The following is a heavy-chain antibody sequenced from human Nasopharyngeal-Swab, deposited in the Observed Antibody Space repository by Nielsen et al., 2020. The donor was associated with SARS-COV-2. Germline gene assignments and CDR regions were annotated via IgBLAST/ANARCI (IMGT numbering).Heavy chain of an antibody. D-gene: IGHD5-18*01. Sequence: GRPGPGKGLEWISYISCTGTTIYYADSVKGRFTISRDNAKNSLFLQMNSLRAEDTALYYCAREMGYSYGWDYWGQGTLVTAPQ. CDR2: ISCTGTTI. V-gene: IGHV3-48*03. J-gene: IGHJ4*02. CDR3: AREMGYSYGWDY.